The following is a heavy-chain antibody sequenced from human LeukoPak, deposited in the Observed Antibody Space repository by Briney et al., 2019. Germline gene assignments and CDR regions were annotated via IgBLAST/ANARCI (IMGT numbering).Heavy chain of an antibody. J-gene: IGHJ4*02. CDR1: GGSFSGYY. CDR3: ARLGRLPF. CDR2: INHSGST. D-gene: IGHD1-26*01. Sequence: SETLSLTCAVYGGSFSGYYWSWIRQPPGKGLEWIGEINHSGSTNYNPSLKSRVTISVDTSKNQFSLKLSSVTAADMAVYYCARLGRLPFWGQGTLVTVSS. V-gene: IGHV4-34*01.